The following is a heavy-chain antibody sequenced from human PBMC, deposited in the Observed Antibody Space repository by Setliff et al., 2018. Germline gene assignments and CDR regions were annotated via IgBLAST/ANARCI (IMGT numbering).Heavy chain of an antibody. V-gene: IGHV4-34*01. CDR3: AAPGGGSYRF. CDR1: GGSFSGYY. J-gene: IGHJ4*02. CDR2: INHSGST. Sequence: SETLSLTCAVYGGSFSGYYWSWIRQPPGKGLEWIGEINHSGSTNYNQSLKSRVTLSVDTSKNQFSLNLSSVTAADTAVYYCAAPGGGSYRFWGQGTLVTVSS. D-gene: IGHD1-26*01.